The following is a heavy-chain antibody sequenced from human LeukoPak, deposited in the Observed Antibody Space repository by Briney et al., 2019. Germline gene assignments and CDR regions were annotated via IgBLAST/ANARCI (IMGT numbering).Heavy chain of an antibody. D-gene: IGHD2-21*02. CDR2: FHHSVGT. J-gene: IGHJ3*02. V-gene: IGHV4-30-2*01. CDR3: VRGGGLPNCGGYCPPDT. Sequence: SETLSLTCTVPGGSISNSGYSWSWIRQPPGEGLEWIGLFHHSVGTDYKPSLKSRVTISGDRTKNQFSLTLSSVTAADTAVYYCVRGGGLPNCGGYCPPDTWGQGKMVIVSS. CDR1: GGSISNSGYS.